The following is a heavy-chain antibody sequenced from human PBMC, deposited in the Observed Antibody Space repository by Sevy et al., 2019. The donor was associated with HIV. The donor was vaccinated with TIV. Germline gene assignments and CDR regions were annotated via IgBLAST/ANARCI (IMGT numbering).Heavy chain of an antibody. J-gene: IGHJ3*02. V-gene: IGHV4-34*01. CDR2: INHSGST. D-gene: IGHD3-16*01. CDR1: GGSFSGYY. Sequence: SETLSLTCAVYGGSFSGYYWSWIRQPPGKGLEWIGEINHSGSTNYNPSLKSRVTISVDTSKNKFSLKLSSVTAADTAVYYCARLGYDYVWGSPLRAFDIWGQGTMVTVSS. CDR3: ARLGYDYVWGSPLRAFDI.